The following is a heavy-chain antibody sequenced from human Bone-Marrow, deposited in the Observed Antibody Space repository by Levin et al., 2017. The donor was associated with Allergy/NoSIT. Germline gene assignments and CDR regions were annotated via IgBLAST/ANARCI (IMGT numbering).Heavy chain of an antibody. Sequence: LSLTCAASGFTFSSYAMSWVRQAPGKGLEWVSAISGSGGSTYYADSVKGRFTISRDNSKNTLYLQMNSLRAEDTAVYYCAKDSGGDYSLDYWGQGTLVTVSS. CDR1: GFTFSSYA. V-gene: IGHV3-23*01. D-gene: IGHD2-15*01. CDR2: ISGSGGST. J-gene: IGHJ4*02. CDR3: AKDSGGDYSLDY.